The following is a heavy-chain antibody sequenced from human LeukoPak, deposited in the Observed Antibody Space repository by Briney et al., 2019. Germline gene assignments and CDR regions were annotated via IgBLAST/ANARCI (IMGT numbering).Heavy chain of an antibody. CDR2: ISYDGSNK. CDR3: ARENNGYGDFDY. D-gene: IGHD4/OR15-4a*01. J-gene: IGHJ4*02. CDR1: GFTLNSYA. V-gene: IGHV3-30*04. Sequence: CAGSGFTLNSYAMHWVRQAPGKGLEWVAVISYDGSNKYYADSVKGRFTISRDNSKNTLYLQMNSLRAEDTAVYYCARENNGYGDFDYWGQGTLVTVSS.